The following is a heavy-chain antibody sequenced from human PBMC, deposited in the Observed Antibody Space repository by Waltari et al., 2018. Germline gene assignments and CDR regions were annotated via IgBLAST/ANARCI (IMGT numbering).Heavy chain of an antibody. V-gene: IGHV5-51*01. D-gene: IGHD3-10*01. J-gene: IGHJ3*02. Sequence: EVQLVQSGAAVKKPGESLTISCRGSGYSFTSYWTGFVTTIPGKGLEWMGIIYPGDSDNRYSPSFQGQVTSSADKSISTAYLQWSSLKASDTAMYYCARQRVRGAPTGLFDIWGQGTMVTVSS. CDR1: GYSFTSYW. CDR3: ARQRVRGAPTGLFDI. CDR2: IYPGDSDN.